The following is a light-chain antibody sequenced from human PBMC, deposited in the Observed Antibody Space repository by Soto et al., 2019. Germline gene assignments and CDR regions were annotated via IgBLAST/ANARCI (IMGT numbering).Light chain of an antibody. J-gene: IGLJ2*01. CDR1: SSDVGSYNL. CDR3: CSYAGSSTSVV. Sequence: QSALTQPASVSGSGGQSITISCTGTSSDVGSYNLVSWYQQHPGKAPKLMIYEGSKRPSGVSNRFSGSKSGNTASLTISGLQAEDEADYYCCSYAGSSTSVVFGGGTKLTVL. V-gene: IGLV2-23*01. CDR2: EGS.